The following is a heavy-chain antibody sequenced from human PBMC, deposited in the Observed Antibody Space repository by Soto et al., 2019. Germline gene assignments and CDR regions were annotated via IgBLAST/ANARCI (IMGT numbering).Heavy chain of an antibody. CDR1: GYTFTSSG. CDR2: ISAYNGNT. CDR3: ARPSRGYSGYNSFVY. Sequence: QVQLVQSGAEVKKPGASVKVSCKASGYTFTSSGISWVRQAPGQGLEWMGWISAYNGNTNYAQKLQGRVTMTTDTSQSTGYTGLRSLRSDDPAVYYLARPSRGYSGYNSFVYWGQGTLVTVSS. V-gene: IGHV1-18*01. D-gene: IGHD5-12*01. J-gene: IGHJ4*02.